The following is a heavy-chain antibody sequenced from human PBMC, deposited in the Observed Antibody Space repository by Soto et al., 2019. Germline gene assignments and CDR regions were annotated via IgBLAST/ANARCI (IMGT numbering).Heavy chain of an antibody. CDR3: ARENGGNPWWYVDL. V-gene: IGHV4-59*01. Sequence: QVQLQESGPGLVTPSETLSLTCTVSGGSISSYDWSWIRQPPGKGLEWMGYIYNSGSTNYNPSLKSRVTISIDTSKNQFSLMLSSVTAADTAVYYCARENGGNPWWYVDLWGRGTLVTVSS. CDR2: IYNSGST. D-gene: IGHD2-15*01. J-gene: IGHJ2*01. CDR1: GGSISSYD.